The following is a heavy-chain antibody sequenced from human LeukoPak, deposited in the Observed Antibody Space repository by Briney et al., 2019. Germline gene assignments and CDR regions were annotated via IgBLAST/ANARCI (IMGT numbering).Heavy chain of an antibody. D-gene: IGHD2-21*02. CDR1: GYTFTSYD. CDR2: MNPNSGNT. J-gene: IGHJ6*02. CDR3: ARGPPAYCGGDCYNDYGMDV. V-gene: IGHV1-8*01. Sequence: ASVKVSCKASGYTFTSYDINWVRQATGQGLEWMGWMNPNSGNTGYAQKFQGRVTMTRNTSISTAYMELSSLRSEDTAVYYCARGPPAYCGGDCYNDYGMDVWGQGTTVTVSS.